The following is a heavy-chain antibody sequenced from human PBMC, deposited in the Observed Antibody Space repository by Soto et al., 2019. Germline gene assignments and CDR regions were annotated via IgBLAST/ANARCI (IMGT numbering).Heavy chain of an antibody. J-gene: IGHJ4*02. Sequence: QVQLVQSGAEVKKPGSSVKVSCKASGGTFSSYAISWVRQAPGQGLEWLGGIIPIFGTANYAQKFQGRVTITADESTRIAYMELSSLRSEDTALYYCARDPRVYYDSSGYYSHFDYWGQGTLVTGSS. V-gene: IGHV1-69*01. CDR1: GGTFSSYA. D-gene: IGHD3-22*01. CDR3: ARDPRVYYDSSGYYSHFDY. CDR2: IIPIFGTA.